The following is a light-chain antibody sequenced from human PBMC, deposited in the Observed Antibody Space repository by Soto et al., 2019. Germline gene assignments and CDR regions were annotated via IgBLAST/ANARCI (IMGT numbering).Light chain of an antibody. CDR1: QSVSTSQ. J-gene: IGKJ1*01. CDR2: GAS. CDR3: QQYGSSPRT. V-gene: IGKV3-20*01. Sequence: EIVLTQSPATLSLSPGERATRSCRASQSVSTSQLAWYQQKPGQAPRLLIFGASSRATGIPDRFRGSGSGTDFTLTISRLEPEDFAVYYCQQYGSSPRTFGQGTTVDIK.